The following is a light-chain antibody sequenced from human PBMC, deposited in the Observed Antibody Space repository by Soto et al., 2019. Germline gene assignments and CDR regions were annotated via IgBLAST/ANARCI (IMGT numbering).Light chain of an antibody. J-gene: IGKJ1*01. Sequence: TQSPATLSVSPGERATLSCRASQSVSYNLAWYQHRPGQAPRLLIYGASTRATAIPARFTGSGSGTEFTLTISSLQSEDFALYYCQQYKNWPRTFGQGTKVDIK. CDR3: QQYKNWPRT. CDR2: GAS. V-gene: IGKV3-15*01. CDR1: QSVSYN.